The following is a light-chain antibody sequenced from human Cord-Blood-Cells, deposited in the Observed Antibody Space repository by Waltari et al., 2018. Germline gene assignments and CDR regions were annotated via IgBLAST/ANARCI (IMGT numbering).Light chain of an antibody. CDR2: AAS. CDR3: QQYYSYLT. CDR1: QGISSY. J-gene: IGKJ4*01. Sequence: AIRITQSPSSLSASTGDRVTITCRASQGISSYLAWYQQNPGKAPKLLIYAASTLQSGVPSRFSGSGSGTDFTLTISCLQSEDFATYYCQQYYSYLTFGGGTKVEIK. V-gene: IGKV1-8*01.